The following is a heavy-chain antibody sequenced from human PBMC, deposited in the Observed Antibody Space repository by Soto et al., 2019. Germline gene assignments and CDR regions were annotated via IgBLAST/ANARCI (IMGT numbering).Heavy chain of an antibody. CDR1: GFTFSNYP. CDR2: ISYDGSNK. V-gene: IGHV3-30-3*01. Sequence: QVQLVESGGGVVQPGRSLRLSCTASGFTFSNYPLHWVRQAPGKGLEWVAVISYDGSNKYYADSVKGRFTISRDNSKNTLKLQMNSLRAEDTAVYSCACMEYYDFWSGKLWGQGTLVTVSS. CDR3: ACMEYYDFWSGKL. J-gene: IGHJ4*02. D-gene: IGHD3-3*01.